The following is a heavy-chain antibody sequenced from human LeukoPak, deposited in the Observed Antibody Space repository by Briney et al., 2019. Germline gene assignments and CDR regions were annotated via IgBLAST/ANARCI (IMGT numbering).Heavy chain of an antibody. CDR1: GYTLTEFS. CDR2: INPNSGGT. Sequence: GASVKVSFTVSGYTLTEFSMHWVRQAPGQGLEWMGWINPNSGGTNYAQKFQGRVTMTRDTSVSTAYMELSRLRSDDTAVYYCARVKQQRSFDYWGQGTLVTVSS. D-gene: IGHD6-13*01. CDR3: ARVKQQRSFDY. J-gene: IGHJ4*02. V-gene: IGHV1-2*02.